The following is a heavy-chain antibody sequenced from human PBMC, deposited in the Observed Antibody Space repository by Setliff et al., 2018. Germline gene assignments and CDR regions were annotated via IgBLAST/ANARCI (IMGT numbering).Heavy chain of an antibody. CDR3: AREPFDFGYNWNYESNAFDI. V-gene: IGHV4-39*02. CDR2: INYSGST. J-gene: IGHJ3*02. Sequence: PSETLSLTCTVSGGSISSSRYYWGWIRQPPGKGLEWIGSINYSGSTYYNPSLKSRVTISVETSKNQFSLKLSSVTAADTAVYYCAREPFDFGYNWNYESNAFDIWGQGTMVTVS. D-gene: IGHD1-7*01. CDR1: GGSISSSRYY.